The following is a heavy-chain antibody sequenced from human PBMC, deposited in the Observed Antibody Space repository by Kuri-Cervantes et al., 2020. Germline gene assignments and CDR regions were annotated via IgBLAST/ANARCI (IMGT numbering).Heavy chain of an antibody. D-gene: IGHD3-10*01. CDR3: AKSGSRSMVRGVIYYCYGMDV. Sequence: GESLKISCAASGFTFSDYYMSWIRQAPGKGLEWVSYISSSGSTIYYTDSVKGRFTISRDNAKNSLYLQMNSLRAEDTAVYYCAKSGSRSMVRGVIYYCYGMDVWGQGTTVTVSS. CDR2: ISSSGSTI. V-gene: IGHV3-11*01. CDR1: GFTFSDYY. J-gene: IGHJ6*02.